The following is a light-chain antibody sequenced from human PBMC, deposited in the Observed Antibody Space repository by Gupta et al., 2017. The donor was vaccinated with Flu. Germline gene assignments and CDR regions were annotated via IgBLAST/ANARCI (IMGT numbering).Light chain of an antibody. CDR2: WAS. CDR3: QQDYTIPYT. Sequence: DIVMTQSPDSLSVSLGGRATISCRSSQSVLYSTNNKNNLAWFQQKPGQPPKLLIYWASARESGVPDRFSGGGSGTDFTLTISSLQAEDVAVYYCQQDYTIPYTFGQGTKLDIK. CDR1: QSVLYSTNNKNN. J-gene: IGKJ2*01. V-gene: IGKV4-1*01.